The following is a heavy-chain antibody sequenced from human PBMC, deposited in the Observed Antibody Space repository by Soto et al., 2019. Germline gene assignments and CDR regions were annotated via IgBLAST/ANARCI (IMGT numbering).Heavy chain of an antibody. CDR3: VRXKIRGPPDYCDD. CDR1: GFTFSSSP. J-gene: IGHJ4*02. CDR2: ISYDGIIK. V-gene: IGHV3-30-3*01. Sequence: QVQLVESGGGVVQPGRSLRLSCEASGFTFSSSPMHWIRQAPGKGLEWVAVISYDGIIKVYADSVQGRFTISRDISKXTXXXXXXXXXXEXTXVYYCVRXKIRGPPDYCDDWGQGTLVTVSS.